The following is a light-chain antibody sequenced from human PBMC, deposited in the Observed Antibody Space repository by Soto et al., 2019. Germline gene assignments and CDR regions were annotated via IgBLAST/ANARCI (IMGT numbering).Light chain of an antibody. J-gene: IGKJ4*01. Sequence: EIVMTQSPATLSLSPGERAILSCRASQSVGRNLVWYQHKPGQAPRLLIYGASTRATGIAARFSGSGSGTEFTLTISSLQSEDFATYYCQQANSFPLTFGGGTKVELK. CDR1: QSVGRN. V-gene: IGKV3-15*01. CDR3: QQANSFPLT. CDR2: GAS.